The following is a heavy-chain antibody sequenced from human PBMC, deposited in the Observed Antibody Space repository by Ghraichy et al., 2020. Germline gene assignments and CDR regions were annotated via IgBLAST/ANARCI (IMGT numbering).Heavy chain of an antibody. V-gene: IGHV3-30*03. D-gene: IGHD6-19*01. CDR2: ISYDGSDI. Sequence: GGSLRLSCAASGFTFSSYGMHWVRQVPGKGLEWVAVISYDGSDIYYADSVKGRTTISRDNSKNTLYLQMNSLRPEDAAVYYCAMSSSGWRLYYYGGDLWGQRTTAAVSS. J-gene: IGHJ6*02. CDR3: AMSSSGWRLYYYGGDL. CDR1: GFTFSSYG.